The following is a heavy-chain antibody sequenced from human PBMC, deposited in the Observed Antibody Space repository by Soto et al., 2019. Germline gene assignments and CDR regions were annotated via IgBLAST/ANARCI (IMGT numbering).Heavy chain of an antibody. J-gene: IGHJ6*02. Sequence: EVQLVESGGGLVQPGGSLKLSCAASGFTFSGSAMHWVRQASGKGLEWVGRIRSKANSYATAYAASVKGRFTISRDDSNNTAYLQMNSLKTEDTAVYYCTSRGGEQYSSSSNYYYYGMDVWGQGTTVTGSS. CDR1: GFTFSGSA. CDR2: IRSKANSYAT. CDR3: TSRGGEQYSSSSNYYYYGMDV. D-gene: IGHD6-6*01. V-gene: IGHV3-73*02.